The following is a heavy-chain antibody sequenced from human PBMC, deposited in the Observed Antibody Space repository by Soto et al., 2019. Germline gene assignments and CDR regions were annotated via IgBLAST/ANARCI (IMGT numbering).Heavy chain of an antibody. Sequence: EVQLVESGGGLVQPGGSLRLSCAASGFTLSSYWMHWVRQAPGKGLVWVSRINSDGSTTSYADSVKGRFTISRDNAKNTLDLQMNSLRVEDTAVYYCARGLTGSGTYWGQGTLVTVSS. V-gene: IGHV3-74*01. CDR1: GFTLSSYW. CDR3: ARGLTGSGTY. D-gene: IGHD2-15*01. J-gene: IGHJ4*02. CDR2: INSDGSTT.